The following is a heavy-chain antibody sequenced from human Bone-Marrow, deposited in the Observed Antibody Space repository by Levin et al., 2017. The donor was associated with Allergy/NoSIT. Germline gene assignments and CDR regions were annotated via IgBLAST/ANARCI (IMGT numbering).Heavy chain of an antibody. V-gene: IGHV3-7*01. Sequence: HPGGSLRLSCAASGFTFSDYWMTWVRQAPGKGLEWVANIKQDGIEKYCGDSVKGRFTISRDNGNNVLYLQMDYLRGDDTAVYYCVRGGQGGTGDHWGQGALVIVSS. CDR2: IKQDGIEK. CDR3: VRGGQGGTGDH. J-gene: IGHJ4*02. CDR1: GFTFSDYW.